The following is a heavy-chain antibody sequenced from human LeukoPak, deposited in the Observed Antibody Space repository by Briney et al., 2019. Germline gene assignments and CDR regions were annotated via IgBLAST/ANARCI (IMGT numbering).Heavy chain of an antibody. D-gene: IGHD6-13*01. Sequence: PSETLSLTCTVSGDSISSSSSYWGWIRQPPGKGLEWIGSIYYSGSTYYNTSLKSRVTISVDTSKNQFSLKLSSVTAADTAVYYCASLYSRRAYYMDVWGKGTTVTISS. CDR3: ASLYSRRAYYMDV. CDR2: IYYSGST. CDR1: GDSISSSSSY. V-gene: IGHV4-39*01. J-gene: IGHJ6*03.